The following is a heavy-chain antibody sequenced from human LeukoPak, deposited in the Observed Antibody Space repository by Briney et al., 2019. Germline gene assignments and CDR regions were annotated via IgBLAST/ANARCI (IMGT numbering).Heavy chain of an antibody. D-gene: IGHD3-22*01. V-gene: IGHV4-59*01. Sequence: PSETLSLTCNVSGGSISSYYWSWIRQPPGKGLEWIGYIYYSGSTNYNPSLKSRVTISVDTSKNQFSLKLSSVTAADTAVYYCARDFAGYYYDSSGYYGDAFDIWGQGTMVTVSS. CDR2: IYYSGST. CDR1: GGSISSYY. J-gene: IGHJ3*02. CDR3: ARDFAGYYYDSSGYYGDAFDI.